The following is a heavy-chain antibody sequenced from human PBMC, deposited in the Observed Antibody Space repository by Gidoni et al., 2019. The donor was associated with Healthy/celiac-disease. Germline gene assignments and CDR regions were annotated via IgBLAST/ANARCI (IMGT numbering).Heavy chain of an antibody. D-gene: IGHD3-3*01. CDR2: VSGSGGST. J-gene: IGHJ6*02. CDR1: RFTISSES. Sequence: EMQLLVSGGCLIQPAGSLRLSCAACRFTISSESMGWVRQAPGKGLEWVSDVSGSGGSTYSADSVKGRFTISRDNSKNTLYLQMKSLRAEDTAVYYCAKEAWSRYYYYGMDVWGQGTTVTVSS. CDR3: AKEAWSRYYYYGMDV. V-gene: IGHV3-23*01.